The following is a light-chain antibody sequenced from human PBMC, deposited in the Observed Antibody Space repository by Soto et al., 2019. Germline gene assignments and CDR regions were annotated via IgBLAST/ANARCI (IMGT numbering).Light chain of an antibody. CDR1: SSDVGGYNY. J-gene: IGLJ1*01. CDR2: EVS. Sequence: QSVLTQPASVSGSPGQSITISCTGTSSDVGGYNYVSWYQQHPGKAPKLMIYEVSNRPSGVSNRFSGSKSGNTASLTISGLQAEDEADYYCRSYTSSSTPYDFGAGTQLTVL. CDR3: RSYTSSSTPYD. V-gene: IGLV2-14*01.